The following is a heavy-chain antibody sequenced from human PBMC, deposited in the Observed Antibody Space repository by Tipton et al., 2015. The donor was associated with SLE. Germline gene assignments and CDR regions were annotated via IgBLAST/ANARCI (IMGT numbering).Heavy chain of an antibody. Sequence: AGLVKPSETLSLICAVYGGSFSGYYWSWIRQPPGKGLEWIGEINHSGSTNYNPSLKSRVTISVDTSKNQFSLKLSSVTAADTAVYYCARGGGHDAFDIWGQGTMVTVSS. CDR1: GGSFSGYY. J-gene: IGHJ3*02. D-gene: IGHD4-23*01. CDR2: INHSGST. V-gene: IGHV4-34*01. CDR3: ARGGGHDAFDI.